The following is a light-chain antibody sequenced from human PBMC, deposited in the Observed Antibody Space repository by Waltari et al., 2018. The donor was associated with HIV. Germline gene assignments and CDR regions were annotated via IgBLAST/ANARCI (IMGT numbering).Light chain of an antibody. V-gene: IGKV2-24*01. CDR2: QIS. J-gene: IGKJ2*02. CDR3: MQATQFPST. CDR1: QSLVHSDGTTY. Sequence: DIVMTQTPPSSPVTLGQPASISCRSSQSLVHSDGTTYLSWLQQRPGQPPRLLIYQISNRFSGVPDRFSGSGAGTDFTLKISRVEAEDVGIYYCMQATQFPSTFGQGTKLEI.